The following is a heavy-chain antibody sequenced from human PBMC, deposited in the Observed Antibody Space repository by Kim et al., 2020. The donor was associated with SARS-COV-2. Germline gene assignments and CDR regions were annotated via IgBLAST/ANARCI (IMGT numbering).Heavy chain of an antibody. D-gene: IGHD3-22*01. CDR1: GFTFSDYY. V-gene: IGHV3-11*05. CDR2: ISSSSSYT. CDR3: ARDNYDSSGFDAFDI. J-gene: IGHJ3*02. Sequence: GGSLRLSCAASGFTFSDYYMSWIRQAPGKGLEWVSYISSSSSYTNYADSVKGRFTISRDNAKNSLYLQMNSLRAEDMAVYYCARDNYDSSGFDAFDIWGQGTMVTVSS.